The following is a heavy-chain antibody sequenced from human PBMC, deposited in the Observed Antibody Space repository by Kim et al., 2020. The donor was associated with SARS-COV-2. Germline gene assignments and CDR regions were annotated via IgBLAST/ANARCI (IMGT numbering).Heavy chain of an antibody. Sequence: SVKVSCKASGYTFTSYDINWVRQAPGQGLEWMGWISAYNGNTNYAQKLQGRVTMTTDTSTSTAYMELRSLRSDDTAVYYCARTRSNSTEAFVIKGAYFDHWGQGTLVTVSS. J-gene: IGHJ4*02. CDR2: ISAYNGNT. V-gene: IGHV1-18*01. D-gene: IGHD3-16*02. CDR1: GYTFTSYD. CDR3: ARTRSNSTEAFVIKGAYFDH.